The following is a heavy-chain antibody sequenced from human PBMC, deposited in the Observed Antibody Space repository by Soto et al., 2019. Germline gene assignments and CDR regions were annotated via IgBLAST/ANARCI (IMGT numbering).Heavy chain of an antibody. V-gene: IGHV4-30-2*01. J-gene: IGHJ6*02. D-gene: IGHD3-10*01. Sequence: SETLSLTCAVSGGSISSGGYSWSWIRQPPGKGLERIGYIYHSGSTYYNPPLKSRVTISVDTSKNQFSLKLTSVTAADTAVFYCARFDGSGKYSASGRYYYGMDVWGQGTTVTVSS. CDR3: ARFDGSGKYSASGRYYYGMDV. CDR2: IYHSGST. CDR1: GGSISSGGYS.